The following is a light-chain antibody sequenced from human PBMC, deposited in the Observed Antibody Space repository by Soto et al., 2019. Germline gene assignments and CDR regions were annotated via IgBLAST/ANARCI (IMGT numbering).Light chain of an antibody. CDR2: GAS. J-gene: IGKJ1*01. CDR3: QQYNNWPRT. V-gene: IGKV3-15*01. Sequence: EIVFTQSPGPPSFSPGERAPLSCRASQSVSNNYLAWYQQKPGQAPRLLIYGASTRATGIPARFSGSGSGTEFTLTISSLQSEDFAVYYCQQYNNWPRTFGQGTKVDIK. CDR1: QSVSNN.